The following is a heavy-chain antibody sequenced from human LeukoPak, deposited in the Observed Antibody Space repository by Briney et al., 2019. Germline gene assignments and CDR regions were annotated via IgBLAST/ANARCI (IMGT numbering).Heavy chain of an antibody. Sequence: GGSLRLSCAASGFTFSSYWMSWVRQAPGKGLEWVANIKQDGSEKYYVDSVKGRFTISRDNAKNSLYLQMNSLRAEDTAVYYCARLQARYYYDSSGYYYGPCYYFDYWGQGTLVTVSS. CDR2: IKQDGSEK. CDR1: GFTFSSYW. D-gene: IGHD3-22*01. CDR3: ARLQARYYYDSSGYYYGPCYYFDY. J-gene: IGHJ4*02. V-gene: IGHV3-7*01.